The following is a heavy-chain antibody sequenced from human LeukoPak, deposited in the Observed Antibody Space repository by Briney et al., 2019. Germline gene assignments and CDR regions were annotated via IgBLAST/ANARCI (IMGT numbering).Heavy chain of an antibody. J-gene: IGHJ6*02. CDR2: ISGSGGST. CDR3: AKGGSGWSPRGYGMDV. CDR1: GFTFSSYA. Sequence: PGGSLRLSCAASGFTFSSYAMSWVRQAPGKGLEWVSAISGSGGSTYYADSVKGRFTISRDNSKNTLYLQMNSLRAEDTAVYYCAKGGSGWSPRGYGMDVWGQGTTVTVSS. D-gene: IGHD6-19*01. V-gene: IGHV3-23*01.